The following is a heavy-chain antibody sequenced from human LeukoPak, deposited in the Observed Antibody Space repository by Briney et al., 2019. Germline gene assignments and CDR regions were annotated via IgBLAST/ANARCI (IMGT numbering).Heavy chain of an antibody. CDR3: ARDIGSGNYFDY. CDR1: GFTVSSNY. CDR2: IYSGGTT. V-gene: IGHV3-53*01. J-gene: IGHJ4*02. Sequence: GGSLRLSCAASGFTVSSNYMSWVRQAPGKGLEWVSVIYSGGTTYYADSVKGRFTISRDNSKNTLYLRMNSLRVEDTAVYYCARDIGSGNYFDYWGQGTLVTVSS. D-gene: IGHD1-26*01.